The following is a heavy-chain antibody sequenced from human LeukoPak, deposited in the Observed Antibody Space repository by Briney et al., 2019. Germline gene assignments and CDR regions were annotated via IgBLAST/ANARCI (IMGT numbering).Heavy chain of an antibody. V-gene: IGHV3-23*01. Sequence: QPGGSLRLSCAASGFGISTYAMTWVRRVPGKGLEWVSSITSNSGTKNYADSVKGRSTISRDNSRNTLYLQMNSLGADDTAIYYCAKDPNGDYIGAFDNWGQGTMVTVSS. CDR3: AKDPNGDYIGAFDN. CDR1: GFGISTYA. D-gene: IGHD2-8*01. CDR2: ITSNSGTK. J-gene: IGHJ3*02.